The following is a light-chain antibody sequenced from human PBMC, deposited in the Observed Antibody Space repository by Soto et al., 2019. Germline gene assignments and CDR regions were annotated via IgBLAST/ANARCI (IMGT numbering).Light chain of an antibody. CDR2: DVS. CDR3: SSYTTSSALYV. J-gene: IGLJ1*01. V-gene: IGLV2-14*03. CDR1: SSDVGGYNY. Sequence: ALTQPASVSGSPGQSITISCTGTSSDVGGYNYVSWYQQHPGKAPKLIIYDVSNRPSGVSNHFSGSKSGNTASLTISGLQAEDEADYYCSSYTTSSALYVFGAGTKVTVL.